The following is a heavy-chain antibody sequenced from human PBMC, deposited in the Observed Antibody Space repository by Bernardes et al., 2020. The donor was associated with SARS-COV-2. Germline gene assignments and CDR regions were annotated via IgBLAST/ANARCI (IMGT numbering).Heavy chain of an antibody. CDR3: ATTPQYEYTRVFDF. J-gene: IGHJ4*02. D-gene: IGHD2-15*01. Sequence: GGSLRLSCAASGFTFSSYGMHWVRQAPGKGLDWVAVISYDGGEKLYADSVKGRFTISRDNSENTLYLQMNSLRAEDTAVYYCATTPQYEYTRVFDFWGQGTLVTVSS. CDR1: GFTFSSYG. V-gene: IGHV3-30*03. CDR2: ISYDGGEK.